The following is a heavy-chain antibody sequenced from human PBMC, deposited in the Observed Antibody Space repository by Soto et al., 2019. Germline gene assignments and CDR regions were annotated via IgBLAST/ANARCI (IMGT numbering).Heavy chain of an antibody. V-gene: IGHV1-69*01. Sequence: QVQLVQSGAEVKKPGSSVKVSCKASGGTFSSYAISWVRQAPGQGVEWMGGIIPIFGTANYAQKFQGRVKITADECTSTAYMEMSSLRSEETAVYYGARDPTLRYFGWSLVGMDVWGQGTTVTVSS. J-gene: IGHJ6*02. CDR1: GGTFSSYA. CDR3: ARDPTLRYFGWSLVGMDV. CDR2: IIPIFGTA. D-gene: IGHD3-9*01.